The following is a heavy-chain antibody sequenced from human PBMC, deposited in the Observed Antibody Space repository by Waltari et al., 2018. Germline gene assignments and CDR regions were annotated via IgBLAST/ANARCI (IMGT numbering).Heavy chain of an antibody. D-gene: IGHD3-16*01. CDR3: ARDRRGYFDY. CDR2: ISGYSRFI. CDR1: GFTFSGYS. V-gene: IGHV3-21*01. J-gene: IGHJ4*02. Sequence: EVQLVESGGGLVKPGGSLRLSCEASGFTFSGYSMNWVRQAPGKGLEGVSSISGYSRFIYYADSVNGRFTISSDDAKNSLYLQMNSLRVEDTAVYYCARDRRGYFDYWGPGTLVSVSS.